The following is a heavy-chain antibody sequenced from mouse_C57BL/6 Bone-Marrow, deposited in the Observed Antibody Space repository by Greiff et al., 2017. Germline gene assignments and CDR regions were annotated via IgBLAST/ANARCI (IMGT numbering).Heavy chain of an antibody. CDR2: IDPSDSET. CDR1: GYTFTSYW. CDR3: ARCDYDGLYAMDY. D-gene: IGHD2-4*01. J-gene: IGHJ4*01. V-gene: IGHV1-52*01. Sequence: QVQLQQPGAELVRPGSSVKLSCKASGYTFTSYWMHWVTQRPIQGLEWIGNIDPSDSETHYNQKFKDKATLTVDKSSSTAYMQLSSLTSEDSAVYYCARCDYDGLYAMDYWGQGTSVTVSS.